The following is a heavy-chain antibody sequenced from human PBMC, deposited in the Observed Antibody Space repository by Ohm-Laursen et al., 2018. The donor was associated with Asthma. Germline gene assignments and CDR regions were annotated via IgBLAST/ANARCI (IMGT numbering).Heavy chain of an antibody. CDR1: GGSISSGGYY. CDR3: ARHPRSFGYYDSSGYYYYYGMDV. D-gene: IGHD3-22*01. V-gene: IGHV4-31*03. J-gene: IGHJ6*02. CDR2: IHYNGSN. Sequence: TLSLTCTVSGGSISSGGYYWSWIRQRPGKGLEWIGNIHYNGSNIYNPSLESRLSISVDTSKNQFSLKLSSVTPEDTAVYYCARHPRSFGYYDSSGYYYYYGMDVWGQGTTVTVSS.